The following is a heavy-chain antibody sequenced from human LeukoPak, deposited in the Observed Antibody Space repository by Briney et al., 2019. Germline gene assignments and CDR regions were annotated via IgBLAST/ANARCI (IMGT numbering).Heavy chain of an antibody. J-gene: IGHJ4*02. Sequence: PGGSPRLSCSGSGYIFRNYWMHWVRQAPGEGLVWVSRINTGGTLTTYADSVKGRFTISRDNAKNTLYLQMKTLRIEDTGVYYCTKDLTGKEDYWGQGTLVTVSS. CDR2: INTGGTLT. V-gene: IGHV3-74*01. CDR3: TKDLTGKEDY. CDR1: GYIFRNYW. D-gene: IGHD1-20*01.